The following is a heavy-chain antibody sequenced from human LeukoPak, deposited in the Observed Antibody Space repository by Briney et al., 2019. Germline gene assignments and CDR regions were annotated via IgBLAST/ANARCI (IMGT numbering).Heavy chain of an antibody. CDR2: ISGSGGST. D-gene: IGHD6-19*01. V-gene: IGHV3-23*01. Sequence: GGSLRLSCAASGFTFSNYAMSWVRQAPGKGLEWVSAISGSGGSTYYADSVKGRFTISRDNSKNTLYLQMNSLRAEDTAVYYCARKQWLARGYYFDYWGQGTLVTVSS. CDR1: GFTFSNYA. J-gene: IGHJ4*02. CDR3: ARKQWLARGYYFDY.